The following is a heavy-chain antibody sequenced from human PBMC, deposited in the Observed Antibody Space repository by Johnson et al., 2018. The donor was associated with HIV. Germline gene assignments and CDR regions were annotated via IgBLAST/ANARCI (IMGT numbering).Heavy chain of an antibody. D-gene: IGHD2-15*01. V-gene: IGHV3-15*01. Sequence: EVQLVESGGGLVKPGGSLRLSCAASGFTFSHAWMTWVRQAPGKGLEWIGCIKSKTDGGTTAYAEPVKGRFTISRTDTKNTLHLQMNSLITEDAAVYYCAKESMYRIGVVVAAAPPTAFDIWGQGTMVTVSS. CDR3: AKESMYRIGVVVAAAPPTAFDI. CDR1: GFTFSHAW. J-gene: IGHJ3*02. CDR2: IKSKTDGGTT.